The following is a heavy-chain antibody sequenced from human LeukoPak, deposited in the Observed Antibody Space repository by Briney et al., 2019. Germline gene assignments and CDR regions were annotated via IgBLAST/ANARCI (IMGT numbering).Heavy chain of an antibody. Sequence: PSETLSLTCTVSGGSISSYYWSWIRQPPGKGLEWIGHIYYSGSTKYNPSLKSRVTISVDTSKNQFSLKLSSVTAADTAVYYCARGPYLACSSTSCTPSNWFDPWGQGTLVTVSS. CDR3: ARGPYLACSSTSCTPSNWFDP. CDR2: IYYSGST. D-gene: IGHD2-2*01. CDR1: GGSISSYY. V-gene: IGHV4-59*01. J-gene: IGHJ5*02.